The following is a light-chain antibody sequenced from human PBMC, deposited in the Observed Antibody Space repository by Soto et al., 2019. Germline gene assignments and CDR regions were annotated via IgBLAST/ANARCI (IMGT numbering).Light chain of an antibody. CDR3: QQYYSYPRT. Sequence: AIRMTQSPSSLSASTGDRVTITCRASQGISSYLAWYQQKPGKAPKLLIYASYTLQSGVPSRFSGSGSGTDFTLTISCLQSEDFATYYCQQYYSYPRTFGQGTKLEIK. J-gene: IGKJ2*02. V-gene: IGKV1-8*01. CDR1: QGISSY. CDR2: ASY.